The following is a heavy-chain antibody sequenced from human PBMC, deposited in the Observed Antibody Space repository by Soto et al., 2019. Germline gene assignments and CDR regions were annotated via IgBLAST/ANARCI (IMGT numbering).Heavy chain of an antibody. CDR2: ISGSGGST. Sequence: GGSLRLSCAASGFTFSNYGMSWVRQAPGKGLEWVSTISGSGGSTYYADSVKGRFTISRDSSKSTLYLQMNSLRAEDTAVYYCARYSYIPSDAFDIWGQGTMVTVSS. J-gene: IGHJ3*02. V-gene: IGHV3-23*01. CDR3: ARYSYIPSDAFDI. CDR1: GFTFSNYG. D-gene: IGHD2-15*01.